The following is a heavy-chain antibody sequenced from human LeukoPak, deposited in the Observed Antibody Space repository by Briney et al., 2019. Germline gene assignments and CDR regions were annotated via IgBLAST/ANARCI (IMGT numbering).Heavy chain of an antibody. CDR3: ARATRSGSSGY. V-gene: IGHV4-30-4*01. J-gene: IGHJ4*02. Sequence: SETLSLTCTVSGGSISSGDYYWSWIRQPPGKGLEWIGCIYYSGSTYYNPSLKSRVTISVDTSKNQFSLKLSSVTAADTAVYYCARATRSGSSGYWGQGTLVTVSS. D-gene: IGHD1-26*01. CDR2: IYYSGST. CDR1: GGSISSGDYY.